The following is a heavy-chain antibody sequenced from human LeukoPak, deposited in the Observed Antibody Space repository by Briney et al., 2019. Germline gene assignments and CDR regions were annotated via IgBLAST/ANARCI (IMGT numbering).Heavy chain of an antibody. CDR1: GGTFSSYA. V-gene: IGHV1-69*13. Sequence: SVKVSCKASGGTFSSYAISWVRQAPGQGLEWMGGIIPIFGTANYAQKFQGRVTITADESTSTAYMELSSLRSEDTAVYYCAVAYYYGSGSSINYYYYGMDVRGRGTTVTVSS. D-gene: IGHD3-10*01. J-gene: IGHJ6*02. CDR2: IIPIFGTA. CDR3: AVAYYYGSGSSINYYYYGMDV.